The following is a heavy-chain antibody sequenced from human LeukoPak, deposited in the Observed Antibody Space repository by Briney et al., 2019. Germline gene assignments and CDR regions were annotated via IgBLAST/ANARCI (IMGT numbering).Heavy chain of an antibody. J-gene: IGHJ6*03. CDR3: ARGREEEELDYHYYYMDV. V-gene: IGHV4-38-2*02. CDR1: GHSISSGYY. D-gene: IGHD1-1*01. Sequence: SETLSLTCTVSGHSISSGYYWGWIRQPPGKGLEWIGEIHHSGSTNYNPSLKSRVTISVDTSKNQFSLKLSSVTAADTAVYFCARGREEEELDYHYYYMDVWGKGTPVTISS. CDR2: IHHSGST.